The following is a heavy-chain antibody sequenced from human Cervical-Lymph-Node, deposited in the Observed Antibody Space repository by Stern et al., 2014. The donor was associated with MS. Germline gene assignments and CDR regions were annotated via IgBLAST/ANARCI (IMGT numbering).Heavy chain of an antibody. J-gene: IGHJ4*02. CDR2: IYYRGYT. D-gene: IGHD1-26*01. CDR3: ARQKWDRDTYFEY. Sequence: QLQESGPGLVKPSETLSLTCTVSGESIAGYYWNWIRQPPGKGLEWIGYIYYRGYTTYNPSLKGRVTISLDTSKSHFSLKVTSVTAADTAIYYCARQKWDRDTYFEYWGQGSLVTVSS. V-gene: IGHV4-59*08. CDR1: GESIAGYY.